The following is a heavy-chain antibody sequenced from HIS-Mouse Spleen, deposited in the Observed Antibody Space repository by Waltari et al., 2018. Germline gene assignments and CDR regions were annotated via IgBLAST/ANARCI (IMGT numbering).Heavy chain of an antibody. D-gene: IGHD3-10*01. V-gene: IGHV4-34*01. CDR1: GGSFSGYY. J-gene: IGHJ4*02. CDR2: SNQSGST. CDR3: ARGHYYGSGSPRPNPYFDY. Sequence: QVQLQQWGAGLLKPSETLSLTCAVYGGSFSGYYWSWNRQPPGKGLEWIGESNQSGSTNYNPSLKSRVTISVGTSKKQFSLKLSSVTAADTAVYYCARGHYYGSGSPRPNPYFDYWGQGTLVTVSS.